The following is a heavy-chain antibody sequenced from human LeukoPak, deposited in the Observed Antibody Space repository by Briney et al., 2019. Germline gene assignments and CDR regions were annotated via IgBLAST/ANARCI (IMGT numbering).Heavy chain of an antibody. J-gene: IGHJ4*02. CDR2: IYYSGST. CDR3: ARNYDSSGYYLDY. CDR1: GGSISSGGYC. V-gene: IGHV4-31*03. Sequence: SETLSLTCTVSGGSISSGGYCWSWIRQHPGKGLEWIGYIYYSGSTYYNPSLKSRVTISVDTSKNQFSLKLSSVTAADTAVYYCARNYDSSGYYLDYWGQGTLVTVSS. D-gene: IGHD3-22*01.